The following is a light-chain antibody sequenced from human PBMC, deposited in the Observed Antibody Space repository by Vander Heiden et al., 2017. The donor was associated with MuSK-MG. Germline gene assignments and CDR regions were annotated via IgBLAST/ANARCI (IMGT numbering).Light chain of an antibody. V-gene: IGLV2-14*01. CDR2: DVS. J-gene: IGLJ2*01. CDR3: SSYTSSSTVV. CDR1: SSDVGGYNY. Sequence: QPASVSGSPGQSITISCTGTSSDVGGYNYVSWYQQHPGKAPKLMIYDVSNRPSGVSNRFSGSKSGNTASPTISGLQAEDEADYYCSSYTSSSTVVFGGGTKLTVL.